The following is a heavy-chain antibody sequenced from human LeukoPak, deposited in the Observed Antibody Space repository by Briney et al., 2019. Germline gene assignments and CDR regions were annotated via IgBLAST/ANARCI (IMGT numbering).Heavy chain of an antibody. CDR1: GFTFSSYS. CDR3: ARVGCRGGSCSSRGDYYYGMDV. CDR2: ISSSGSYI. V-gene: IGHV3-21*01. J-gene: IGHJ6*02. D-gene: IGHD2-15*01. Sequence: PGRTLRLSCAASGFTFSSYSMNWVRQAPGQGLEWVSSISSSGSYISYPDSVKGRFTISRDNAKNSLCLQMNSLRDEDTAVYYCARVGCRGGSCSSRGDYYYGMDVWGQGTTVTVSS.